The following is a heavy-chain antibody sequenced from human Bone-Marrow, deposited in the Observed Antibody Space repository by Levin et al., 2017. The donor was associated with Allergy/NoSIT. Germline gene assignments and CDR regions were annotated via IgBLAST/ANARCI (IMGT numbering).Heavy chain of an antibody. CDR1: GGSISSSSYY. J-gene: IGHJ3*02. D-gene: IGHD3-3*01. CDR3: ARNGPPGIFVVAGAFDI. CDR2: IYYSGST. V-gene: IGHV4-39*01. Sequence: ASETLSLTCTVSGGSISSSSYYWGWIRQPPGKGLEWIGSIYYSGSTYYNPSLKSRVTISVDTSKNQFSLKLSSVTAADTAVYYCARNGPPGIFVVAGAFDIWGQGTMVTVSS.